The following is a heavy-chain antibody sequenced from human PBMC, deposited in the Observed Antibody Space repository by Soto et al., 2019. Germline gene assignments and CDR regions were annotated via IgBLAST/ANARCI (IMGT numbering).Heavy chain of an antibody. CDR1: GGTFSSYA. CDR2: IIPIFGTA. D-gene: IGHD3-10*01. Sequence: SVKVSCKASGGTFSSYAISWVRQAPGQGLEWMGGIIPIFGTANYAQKFQGRVTITADESTSTAYMELSSLRSEDTAVYYCANSGTNYGSGSFYYFDYWGQGTLVTVSS. V-gene: IGHV1-69*13. CDR3: ANSGTNYGSGSFYYFDY. J-gene: IGHJ4*02.